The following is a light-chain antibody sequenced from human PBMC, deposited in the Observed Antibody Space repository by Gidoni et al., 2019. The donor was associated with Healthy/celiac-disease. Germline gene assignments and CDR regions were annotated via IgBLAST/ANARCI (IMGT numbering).Light chain of an antibody. CDR2: GAS. Sequence: ELVMTQSPATLSVSPGERATLSCRASHSVSSNLAWYQQKPGQAPRLLIYGASTRATGIPARFSGSGSGTEFTLTISSLQSEDFAVYYCQQYNNWPPLTFXGXTKVEIK. J-gene: IGKJ4*01. V-gene: IGKV3-15*01. CDR3: QQYNNWPPLT. CDR1: HSVSSN.